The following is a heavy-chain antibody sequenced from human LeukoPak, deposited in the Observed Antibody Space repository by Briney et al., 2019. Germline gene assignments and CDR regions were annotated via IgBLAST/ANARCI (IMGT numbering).Heavy chain of an antibody. CDR1: GFIVSSTY. Sequence: GGSLRVSCAASGFIVSSTYMSWVRQAPGKGLGWFSGISWNSGSIGNADCVKGRFTISRDNAKNYLDLQINSLIAEATALYYCAKVAYISTGYYGSHFDYWAQGTLVTVSS. CDR2: ISWNSGSI. V-gene: IGHV3-9*01. D-gene: IGHD3-9*01. J-gene: IGHJ4*02. CDR3: AKVAYISTGYYGSHFDY.